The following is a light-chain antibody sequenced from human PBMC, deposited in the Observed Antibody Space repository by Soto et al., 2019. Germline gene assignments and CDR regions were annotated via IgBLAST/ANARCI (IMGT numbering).Light chain of an antibody. Sequence: EIVMTQSPATLSVSPGERATLSCRAGQSVSSNLAWYQQKPGQAPRLLIYGASTRATGIPARFSGSGSGTEFTLTISSLQSEDFAVYYCQQYNNWPIMYTFGQGTKLEIK. CDR2: GAS. V-gene: IGKV3-15*01. J-gene: IGKJ2*01. CDR3: QQYNNWPIMYT. CDR1: QSVSSN.